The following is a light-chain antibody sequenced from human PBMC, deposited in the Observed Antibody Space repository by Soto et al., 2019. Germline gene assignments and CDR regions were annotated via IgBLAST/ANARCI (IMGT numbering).Light chain of an antibody. CDR1: QSVSSSY. J-gene: IGKJ2*01. CDR2: DAS. CDR3: QQRSNWPPYT. V-gene: IGKV3D-20*02. Sequence: EILLTQSPGTLSLSPGERATLSCRASQSVSSSYLAWYQQKPGQAPRLLIYDASNRATGIPARFSGSGSGTDFTLTISSLEPEDFAVYYCQQRSNWPPYTFGQGTKLEIK.